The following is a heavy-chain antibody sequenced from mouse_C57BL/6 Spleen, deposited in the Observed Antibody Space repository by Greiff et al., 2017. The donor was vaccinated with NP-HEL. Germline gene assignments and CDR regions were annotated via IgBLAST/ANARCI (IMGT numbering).Heavy chain of an antibody. CDR3: ARGYDFDY. D-gene: IGHD2-14*01. Sequence: VHLPPHGAELVRPGASVKMSCKASGYTFTSYWITWVKQRPGQGLEWIGDIYPGSGSTNYNEKFKSKATLTVDTSSSTAYMQLSSLTSEDSAVYYCARGYDFDYWGQGTTLTVSS. V-gene: IGHV1-55*01. CDR2: IYPGSGST. J-gene: IGHJ2*01. CDR1: GYTFTSYW.